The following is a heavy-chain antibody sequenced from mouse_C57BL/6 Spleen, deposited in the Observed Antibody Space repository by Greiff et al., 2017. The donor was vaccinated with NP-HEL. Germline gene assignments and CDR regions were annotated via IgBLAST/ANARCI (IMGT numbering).Heavy chain of an antibody. J-gene: IGHJ1*03. Sequence: QVQLQQSGAELVKPGASVKISCKASGYAFSSYWMNWVKQRPGKGLEWIGQIYPGDGDPNYNGKFKGKATLTADKSSSTAYMQRSSLTSEDSAVYFGAREVVAPRYFDVWGTGTTVTVAS. CDR2: IYPGDGDP. V-gene: IGHV1-80*01. CDR1: GYAFSSYW. CDR3: AREVVAPRYFDV. D-gene: IGHD1-1*01.